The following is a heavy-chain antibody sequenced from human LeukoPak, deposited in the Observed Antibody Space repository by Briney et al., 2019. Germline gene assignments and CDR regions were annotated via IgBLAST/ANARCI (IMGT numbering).Heavy chain of an antibody. D-gene: IGHD3-22*01. Sequence: GGSLRLSCAASGFTFSSYGMHWVRQAPGEGLEWVAVIWYDGSNKYYADSVKGRFTISRDNSKNTLYLQMNSLRAEDTAVYYCARDHNYYDSSGPFDYWGQGTLVTVSS. V-gene: IGHV3-33*01. CDR2: IWYDGSNK. J-gene: IGHJ4*02. CDR1: GFTFSSYG. CDR3: ARDHNYYDSSGPFDY.